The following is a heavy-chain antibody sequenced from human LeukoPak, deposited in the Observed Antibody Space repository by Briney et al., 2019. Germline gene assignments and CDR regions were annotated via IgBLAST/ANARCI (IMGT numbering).Heavy chain of an antibody. CDR3: ARAPTTVVTEPFDY. V-gene: IGHV3-30*04. D-gene: IGHD4-23*01. Sequence: PGGSLRLSCAASGFTFSSYAMHWVRQAPGKGLEWVAVISYDGSSKYYADSVKGRFTISRDNSKNTLYLQMNSLRAEDTAVYYCARAPTTVVTEPFDYWGQGTLVTVSS. J-gene: IGHJ4*02. CDR1: GFTFSSYA. CDR2: ISYDGSSK.